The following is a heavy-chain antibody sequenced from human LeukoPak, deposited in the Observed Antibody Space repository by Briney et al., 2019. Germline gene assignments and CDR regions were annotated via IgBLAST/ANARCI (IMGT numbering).Heavy chain of an antibody. CDR2: INHSGST. D-gene: IGHD3-3*01. J-gene: IGHJ4*02. CDR3: ARGDFWSGIVDY. Sequence: SETLSLTCTVSGGSISSSSYYWGWIRQPPGKGLEWIGEINHSGSTNYNPSLKSRVTISVDTSKNQFSLKLSSVTAADTAVYYCARGDFWSGIVDYWGQGTLVTVSS. CDR1: GGSISSSSYY. V-gene: IGHV4-39*07.